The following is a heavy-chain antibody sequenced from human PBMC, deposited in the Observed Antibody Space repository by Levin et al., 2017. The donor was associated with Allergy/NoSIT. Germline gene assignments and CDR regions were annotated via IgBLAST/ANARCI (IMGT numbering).Heavy chain of an antibody. CDR1: GFTFSSYA. Sequence: GESLKISCAASGFTFSSYAMSWVRQAPGKGLEWVSAISGSGGSTYYADSVKGRFTISRDNSKNTLYLQMNSLRAEDTAVYYCAKYGIIAAPPYYFDYWGQGALVTVSS. CDR2: ISGSGGST. J-gene: IGHJ4*02. D-gene: IGHD2-15*01. CDR3: AKYGIIAAPPYYFDY. V-gene: IGHV3-23*01.